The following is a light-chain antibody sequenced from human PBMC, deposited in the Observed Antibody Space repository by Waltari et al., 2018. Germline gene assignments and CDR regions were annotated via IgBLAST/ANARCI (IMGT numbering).Light chain of an antibody. J-gene: IGKJ3*01. V-gene: IGKV3D-15*01. CDR2: GAS. CDR1: QSISNN. Sequence: EIVMTQSPATLSVSPGDRATLSCRASQSISNNLAWYQQKPGQAPRLLIHGASTRATGIPARFSGNRSGTEFTLTISSLQSEDFAVYYCQQYNNWPPLFTFGPGTKVDMK. CDR3: QQYNNWPPLFT.